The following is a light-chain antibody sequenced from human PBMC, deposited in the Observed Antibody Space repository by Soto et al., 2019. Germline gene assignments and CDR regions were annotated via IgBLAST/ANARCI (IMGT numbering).Light chain of an antibody. CDR1: QSISSW. J-gene: IGKJ1*01. CDR2: DAS. V-gene: IGKV1-5*01. CDR3: QQYNSYPWT. Sequence: DIQMTQSPSTLSASVGDRVTITCRASQSISSWLAWYQQKPGKAPKLLIYDASSLESGVPSRFSGSGSGTEFPLNISSLQPDDFATYYCQQYNSYPWTFGQGTKVEIK.